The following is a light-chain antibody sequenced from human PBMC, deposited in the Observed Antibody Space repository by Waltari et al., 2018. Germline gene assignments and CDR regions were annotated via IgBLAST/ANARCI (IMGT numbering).Light chain of an antibody. CDR3: SSYAGSSKGV. CDR1: SSDVGKYTR. Sequence: QSALTQSAYVSWSPGQSIPTPCTGTSSDVGKYTRVSWYQQHPGKAPKLMIYAVSKRPSGVSDRFSGSKSGDMASLTISGLQPEDEAEYFCSSYAGSSKGVFGGGTKVTVL. J-gene: IGLJ2*01. CDR2: AVS. V-gene: IGLV2-23*02.